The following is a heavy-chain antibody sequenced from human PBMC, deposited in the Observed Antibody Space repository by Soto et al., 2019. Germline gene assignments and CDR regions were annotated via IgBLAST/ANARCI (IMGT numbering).Heavy chain of an antibody. CDR3: ARDAYSSGWYVEVYYYYGMDV. V-gene: IGHV3-33*01. D-gene: IGHD6-19*01. J-gene: IGHJ6*02. CDR2: IWYDGSNK. Sequence: GSLRLSCAASGFTFSSYGMHWVRQAPGKGLEWVAVIWYDGSNKYYADSVKGRFTISRDNSKNTLYLQMNSLRAEDTAVYYCARDAYSSGWYVEVYYYYGMDVWGQGTTVTVSS. CDR1: GFTFSSYG.